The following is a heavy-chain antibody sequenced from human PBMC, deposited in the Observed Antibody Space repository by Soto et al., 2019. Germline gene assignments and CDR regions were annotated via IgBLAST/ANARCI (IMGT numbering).Heavy chain of an antibody. J-gene: IGHJ6*02. CDR3: ARDTVTSLTPYQGFYYYGMDV. CDR2: ISFEGSSK. D-gene: IGHD2-2*01. V-gene: IGHV3-30*09. CDR1: VFPFSSYT. Sequence: QEHLVESGGGVVQPGGSLTLSCTASVFPFSSYTMHWLRRAPGKGLEWVGIISFEGSSKYYADWLKGGIVISRDNSKDSLYLQMDTLRPDDTAIYYCARDTVTSLTPYQGFYYYGMDVWGQGTTVTV.